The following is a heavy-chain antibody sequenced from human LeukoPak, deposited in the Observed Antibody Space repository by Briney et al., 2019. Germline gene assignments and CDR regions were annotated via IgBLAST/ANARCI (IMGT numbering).Heavy chain of an antibody. CDR3: ARASWVSSADAVW. D-gene: IGHD3-16*01. J-gene: IGHJ4*02. CDR2: MKDTGGT. V-gene: IGHV3-23*01. CDR1: ALSFSSFS. Sequence: PGGSLTLSCAASALSFSSFSMIWVRQAPARGLEWLSSMKDTGGTFYEDSVRSRFTLSRDDYRNTVYLQLNNLRVADTAVYYCARASWVSSADAVWWGQGTVATVSS.